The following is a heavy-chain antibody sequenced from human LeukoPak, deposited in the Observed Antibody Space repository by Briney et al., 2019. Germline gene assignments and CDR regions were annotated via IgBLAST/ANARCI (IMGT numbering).Heavy chain of an antibody. Sequence: GSLRLSCAASGFTFSSYGMHWVRQAPGKGLEWVTFIRYDGSNKYYAVSVKGRFTISRDNSKNTLYLQMNSLRAEDTAVYYCARRAGAYSHPYDYWGQGTLVTVSS. D-gene: IGHD4/OR15-4a*01. J-gene: IGHJ4*02. V-gene: IGHV3-30*02. CDR3: ARRAGAYSHPYDY. CDR2: IRYDGSNK. CDR1: GFTFSSYG.